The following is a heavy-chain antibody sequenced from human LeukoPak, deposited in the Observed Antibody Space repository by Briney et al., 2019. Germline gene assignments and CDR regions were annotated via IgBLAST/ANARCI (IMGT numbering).Heavy chain of an antibody. D-gene: IGHD5-12*01. J-gene: IGHJ4*02. V-gene: IGHV5-51*01. CDR2: IYPGDSDT. CDR1: GYRFINYW. Sequence: GESLKISCKGSGYRFINYWIGWVRQMPGKGLEWMGIIYPGDSDTRYSPSFQGQVTISADKSISTAYLQWTSLQASDSAIYYCARRSGSGYDYDYWGQGTLVTVS. CDR3: ARRSGSGYDYDY.